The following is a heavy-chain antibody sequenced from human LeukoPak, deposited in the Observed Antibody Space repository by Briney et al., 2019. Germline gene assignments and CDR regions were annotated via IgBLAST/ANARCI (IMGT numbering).Heavy chain of an antibody. CDR1: GFTFSSYA. CDR2: ISGSGGST. J-gene: IGHJ4*02. CDR3: AKHDRIVVAPAAIDY. Sequence: GGSLRLSCAASGFTFSSYAMSWVRQAPGKGLEWVSAISGSGGSTYYADSVKGRFTISRDNSKNTLYLQMNSLRAEDTAVYYCAKHDRIVVAPAAIDYWGQGTLVTVSS. V-gene: IGHV3-23*01. D-gene: IGHD2-2*01.